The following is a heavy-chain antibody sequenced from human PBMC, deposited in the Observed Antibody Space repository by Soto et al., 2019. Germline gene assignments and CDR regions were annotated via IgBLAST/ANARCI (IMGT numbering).Heavy chain of an antibody. V-gene: IGHV1-69*13. Sequence: GSSVKVSCKASGRTFSSYAISWVRQAPGQGLEWMGGIIPIFGTANYAQKFQGRVTITADESTSTAYMELSSLRSEDTAVYYCARDAVKVVAATYYYYYGMDVWGQGTTVTVSS. CDR2: IIPIFGTA. CDR1: GRTFSSYA. D-gene: IGHD2-15*01. CDR3: ARDAVKVVAATYYYYYGMDV. J-gene: IGHJ6*02.